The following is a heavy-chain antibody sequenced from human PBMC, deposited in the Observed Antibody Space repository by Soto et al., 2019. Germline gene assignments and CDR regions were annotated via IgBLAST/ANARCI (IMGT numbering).Heavy chain of an antibody. CDR1: GFTFSSYW. CDR3: TRDGRADDWPSGSPDY. V-gene: IGHV3-74*01. CDR2: INSDGSST. Sequence: DVQLVESGGGLVQPGGSLRLSCAASGFTFSSYWMHWVRQAPGKGLVWVSSINSDGSSTKYADSVKGRFTISRDNAKNTLYLQMNSLRAEDTSVFYCTRDGRADDWPSGSPDYWGQGTLVTVSS. J-gene: IGHJ4*02. D-gene: IGHD6-19*01.